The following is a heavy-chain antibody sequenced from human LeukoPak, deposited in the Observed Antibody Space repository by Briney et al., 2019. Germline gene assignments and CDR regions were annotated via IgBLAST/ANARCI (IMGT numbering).Heavy chain of an antibody. V-gene: IGHV1-69*13. D-gene: IGHD3-22*01. CDR1: GGTFSSYA. CDR3: ARVRGGDYYDSSGAGAFDI. CDR2: IIPIFGTA. Sequence: SVKVSCKASGGTFSSYALSWVRQATGQGLEWMGGIIPIFGTANYAQKFQGRVTITADESTSTAYRELSSLRSEDTAVYYCARVRGGDYYDSSGAGAFDIWGQGTTVTVSS. J-gene: IGHJ3*02.